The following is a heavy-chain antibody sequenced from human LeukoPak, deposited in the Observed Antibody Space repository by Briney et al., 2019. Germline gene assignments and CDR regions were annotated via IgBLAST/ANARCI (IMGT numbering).Heavy chain of an antibody. J-gene: IGHJ3*01. Sequence: SETLSLTCIVSGCSISRSTHHWGWLRQPPGKELESTRSIYYSGNTYYNPSLKSRVTISVDTYKNQFSLKLSSVTAAATAVYYCARRNGDLRAFDLWGQGTVVTVSS. V-gene: IGHV4-39*01. D-gene: IGHD4-17*01. CDR3: ARRNGDLRAFDL. CDR1: GCSISRSTHH. CDR2: IYYSGNT.